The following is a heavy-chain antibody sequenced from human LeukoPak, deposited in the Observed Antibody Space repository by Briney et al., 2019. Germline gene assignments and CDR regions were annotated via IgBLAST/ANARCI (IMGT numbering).Heavy chain of an antibody. J-gene: IGHJ5*02. V-gene: IGHV4-34*01. D-gene: IGHD1-7*01. CDR1: GGSFSGDY. CDR2: INHSGST. CDR3: ARVVTGTTANWFEP. Sequence: PSETLSLTCAVYGGSFSGDYWSWISQPPRRGLQWIGEINHSGSTNYNPSLKSRVTISVDTSKNQFSLKLSSVTAADTAVYYCARVVTGTTANWFEPWGQGTLVTVSS.